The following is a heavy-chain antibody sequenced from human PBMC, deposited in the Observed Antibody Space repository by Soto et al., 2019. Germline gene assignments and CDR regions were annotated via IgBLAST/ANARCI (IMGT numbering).Heavy chain of an antibody. Sequence: QVQLVESGGGVVQPGRSLRLSCAASGFTFNNYAMHWVRQAPCKGLEWVAVISFDGSTKYYADSVKGRFTISRDNSKNTLYLQMNSLRAEDTAVYYCASPRLSSDGTTPIDYWGQGTLVTVSS. CDR1: GFTFNNYA. V-gene: IGHV3-30-3*01. CDR3: ASPRLSSDGTTPIDY. CDR2: ISFDGSTK. D-gene: IGHD1-1*01. J-gene: IGHJ4*02.